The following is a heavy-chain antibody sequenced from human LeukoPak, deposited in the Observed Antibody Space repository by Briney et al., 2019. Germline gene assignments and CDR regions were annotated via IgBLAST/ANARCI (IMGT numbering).Heavy chain of an antibody. CDR3: ARDQRELPLSFDY. J-gene: IGHJ4*02. Sequence: PGGSLRLSCAASGFTFSSYAMSWVRQAPGKGLEWVSAISGSGGSTYYADSVKGRFTISRDNAKNSLYLQMNSLRAEDTAVYYCARDQRELPLSFDYWGQGTLVTVSS. CDR2: ISGSGGST. V-gene: IGHV3-23*01. D-gene: IGHD1-26*01. CDR1: GFTFSSYA.